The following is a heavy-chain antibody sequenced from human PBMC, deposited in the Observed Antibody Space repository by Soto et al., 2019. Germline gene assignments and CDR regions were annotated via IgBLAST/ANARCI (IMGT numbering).Heavy chain of an antibody. D-gene: IGHD3-3*01. V-gene: IGHV4-59*01. CDR3: VGGLSEWARIDF. Sequence: SESMSLTCTACGGCITNYYWSWIRQPPGKRLEYIGYMYYSGNTYYNPSLKSRVTISGDASKNQFSLKLRSVTAADTAVYYCVGGLSEWARIDFWGQGTLVTVSS. CDR1: GGCITNYY. J-gene: IGHJ4*02. CDR2: MYYSGNT.